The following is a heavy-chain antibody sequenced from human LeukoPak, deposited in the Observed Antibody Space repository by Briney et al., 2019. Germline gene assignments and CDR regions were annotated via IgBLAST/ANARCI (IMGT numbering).Heavy chain of an antibody. V-gene: IGHV3-23*01. Sequence: GGSLRLSCAASGVTLSSYAMSWARQAPGKGLEWVSGISSSGSGGNTYYADSVKGRFTISRDSSKNTLFLHMNTLRAEDTAIYYCGKVRTGGAPYWSSDLGGRGPLATVSS. J-gene: IGHJ2*01. D-gene: IGHD1-26*01. CDR2: ISSSGSGGNT. CDR1: GVTLSSYA. CDR3: GKVRTGGAPYWSSDL.